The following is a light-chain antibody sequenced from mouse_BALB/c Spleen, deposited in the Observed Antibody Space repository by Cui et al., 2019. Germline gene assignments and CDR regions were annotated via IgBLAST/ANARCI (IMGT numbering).Light chain of an antibody. CDR3: QQWSGYPFT. Sequence: ENVLTQSPVIMAASLGQKVTMTCSASSSVSSSYLHWYQQKSGASPKPLIHRTSNLASGVPARFSGSGSGTSYSLTISSVEAEDDATYYCQQWSGYPFTFGGGTKLEIK. V-gene: IGKV4-58*01. J-gene: IGKJ2*01. CDR1: SSVSSSY. CDR2: RTS.